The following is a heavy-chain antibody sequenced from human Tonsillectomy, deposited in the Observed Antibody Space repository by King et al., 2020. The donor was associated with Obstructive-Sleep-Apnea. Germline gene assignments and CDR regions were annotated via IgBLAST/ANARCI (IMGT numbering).Heavy chain of an antibody. D-gene: IGHD1-1*01. CDR2: ISGYTGNT. CDR3: ARGSGANWNDRYFDY. J-gene: IGHJ4*02. V-gene: IGHV1-18*01. CDR1: GYTFTNYG. Sequence: QLVQSGAEVKKPGASVKVSCKASGYTFTNYGITWVRQVPGQRLEWMGWISGYTGNTNYVQRFQGRVTMTTDTSTGTAYMELRSLRSDDTAVYYCARGSGANWNDRYFDYWGQGTLVTVSS.